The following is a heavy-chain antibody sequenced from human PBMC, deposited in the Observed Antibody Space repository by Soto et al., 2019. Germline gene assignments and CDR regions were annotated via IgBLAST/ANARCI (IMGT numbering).Heavy chain of an antibody. CDR1: GYTFTGHY. D-gene: IGHD3-3*01. Sequence: ASVKVSCKATGYTFTGHYMHWVRQAPGEGLEWMGWIIPKSGGTNYAQKFQGWVTMTRDTSISTAYMELSRLRSDDTAVYYCARANYDFRSGPFWGRRRYTYGTDGLGKGTTVTVS. CDR3: ARANYDFRSGPFWGRRRYTYGTDG. J-gene: IGHJ6*04. V-gene: IGHV1-2*04. CDR2: IIPKSGGT.